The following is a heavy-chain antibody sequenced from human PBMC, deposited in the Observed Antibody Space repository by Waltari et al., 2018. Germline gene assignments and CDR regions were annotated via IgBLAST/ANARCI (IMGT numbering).Heavy chain of an antibody. CDR1: GYTFINYE. Sequence: QVQLVQSGAEVLKPGASVKVSCQASGYTFINYEINWVRQAAGQGLEWMGWVNRNTGATAYAQKFQGRITMTWDTSISTAYMELTNLRSDDTAVLYCARGRDVFANFDYNWFDPWGQGTLVTVSS. D-gene: IGHD2-21*01. V-gene: IGHV1-8*02. CDR2: VNRNTGAT. CDR3: ARGRDVFANFDYNWFDP. J-gene: IGHJ5*02.